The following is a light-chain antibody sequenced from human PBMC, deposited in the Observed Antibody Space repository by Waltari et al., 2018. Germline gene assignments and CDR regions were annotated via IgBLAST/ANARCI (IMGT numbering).Light chain of an antibody. CDR2: EVS. J-gene: IGLJ1*01. CDR3: CSYAGSSTLWV. Sequence: QSALTQPASVSGSPGQSITISCTGTSSAVGSYNLVPWYQQHPGKAPKLMIYEVSKRPSGVSNRFSGSKSGNTASLTISGLQAEDEAGYYCCSYAGSSTLWVFGTGTKVTVL. CDR1: SSAVGSYNL. V-gene: IGLV2-23*02.